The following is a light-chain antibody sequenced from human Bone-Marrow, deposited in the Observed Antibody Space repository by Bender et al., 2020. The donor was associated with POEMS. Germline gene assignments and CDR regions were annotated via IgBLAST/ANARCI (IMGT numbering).Light chain of an antibody. CDR2: YDD. CDR1: SSNIGNHG. CDR3: SAWYDNLSDWV. V-gene: IGLV1-36*01. Sequence: QSALTQPASVSGSPGQSITISCTGTSSNIGNHGVNWYQQPPGEAPKLLIYYDDLLTPGVSDRFSSSKSGTSATLAISKLQSEDEALYYCSAWYDNLSDWVFVRGTKLTVL. J-gene: IGLJ3*02.